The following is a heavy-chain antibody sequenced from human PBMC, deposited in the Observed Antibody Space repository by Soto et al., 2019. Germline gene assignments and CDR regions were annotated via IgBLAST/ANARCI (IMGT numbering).Heavy chain of an antibody. CDR3: ARGTPDYGDYGSWFDP. Sequence: QVQLQESGPGLVKPSQTLSLTCTVSGGSISNGGYYWSWIRQHPGKGLEWIGYIYYSGSTYYNPSLKSRVTISVDTSKNQFSLKLSSVTAADTAVYYCARGTPDYGDYGSWFDPWGQGTLVTVSS. CDR2: IYYSGST. J-gene: IGHJ5*02. D-gene: IGHD4-17*01. CDR1: GGSISNGGYY. V-gene: IGHV4-31*03.